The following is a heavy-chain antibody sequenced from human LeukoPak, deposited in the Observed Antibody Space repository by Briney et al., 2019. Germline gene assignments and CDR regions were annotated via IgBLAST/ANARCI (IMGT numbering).Heavy chain of an antibody. J-gene: IGHJ5*02. Sequence: GASVKVSCKASGYTFTAYYMHWVRQAPGKGLEWMGIINPSGGRTSYAQKFQGRVTMTRDMSTSTVYMELSSLRSEDTAVYYCARTGVTAARYGNSGWFDPWGQGTLVTVSS. D-gene: IGHD2-2*01. CDR1: GYTFTAYY. CDR3: ARTGVTAARYGNSGWFDP. V-gene: IGHV1-46*01. CDR2: INPSGGRT.